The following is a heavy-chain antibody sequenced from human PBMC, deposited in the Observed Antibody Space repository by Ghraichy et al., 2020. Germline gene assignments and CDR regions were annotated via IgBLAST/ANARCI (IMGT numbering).Heavy chain of an antibody. CDR1: GLTFSSYW. V-gene: IGHV3-74*01. D-gene: IGHD2-21*01. CDR3: VKDLVGGGFGAYGMDV. Sequence: GESLRLSCAASGLTFSSYWMHWVRKAPGKGLVWVSRINSDGGSTTYAASVKGRFTISKDNAKNTLYLQMNSLRAEDTAVYYCVKDLVGGGFGAYGMDVWGQGTTVTVSS. CDR2: INSDGGST. J-gene: IGHJ6*02.